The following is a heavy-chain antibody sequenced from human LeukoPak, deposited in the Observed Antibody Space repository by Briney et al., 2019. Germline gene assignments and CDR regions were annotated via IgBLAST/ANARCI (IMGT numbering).Heavy chain of an antibody. CDR3: ARSLTMVRAYDY. CDR1: GFTFSGYG. V-gene: IGHV3-30*02. D-gene: IGHD3-10*01. CDR2: IQYDGSNK. Sequence: PGGSLRLSCAASGFTFSGYGMHWVRQAPGKGLEWVTFIQYDGSNKYYADSVKGRFTISRDNSKNTVYLQMNSLRTEDTAVYYCARSLTMVRAYDYWGQGTLVAVSS. J-gene: IGHJ4*02.